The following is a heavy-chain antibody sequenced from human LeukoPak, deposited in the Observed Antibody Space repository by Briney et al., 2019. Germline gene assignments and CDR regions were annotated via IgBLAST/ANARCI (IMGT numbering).Heavy chain of an antibody. Sequence: GGSLRLSCAASGFTFSSYGMHWVRQAPGKGLEWVAVISYDGSNKYYADSVKGRFTISRDNSKNTLYLQMNSLRAEDTAVYYCAKPAPYYGSSGDEEFDYWGQGTLVTVSS. CDR2: ISYDGSNK. CDR3: AKPAPYYGSSGDEEFDY. D-gene: IGHD3-22*01. V-gene: IGHV3-30*18. J-gene: IGHJ4*02. CDR1: GFTFSSYG.